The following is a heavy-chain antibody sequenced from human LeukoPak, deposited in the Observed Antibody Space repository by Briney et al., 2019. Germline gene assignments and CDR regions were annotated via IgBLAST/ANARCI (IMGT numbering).Heavy chain of an antibody. CDR2: IIPIFGTA. CDR1: GGTFSSYA. D-gene: IGHD4-17*01. Sequence: SVKVSCKASGGTFSSYAISWVRQAPGQGLEWMGGIIPIFGTANYAQKFQGRVTITADKSTSTAYMELSSLRSEDTAVYYCARGANTMTTVTATDYWGQGTLVTVSS. J-gene: IGHJ4*02. CDR3: ARGANTMTTVTATDY. V-gene: IGHV1-69*06.